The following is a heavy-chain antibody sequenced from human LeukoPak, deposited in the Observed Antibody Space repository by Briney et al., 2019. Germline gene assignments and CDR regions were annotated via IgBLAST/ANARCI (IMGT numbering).Heavy chain of an antibody. CDR2: IKQDGSEK. Sequence: PGGSLRLSCAASGFTFSSYWMSWVRQAPGKGLEWVANIKQDGSEKYYVDSVKGRFTISRDNAKNSLYLQMNSLRAEDTAVYYCAKSPIVGATTGNYFDYWGQGTLVTVSS. CDR1: GFTFSSYW. CDR3: AKSPIVGATTGNYFDY. V-gene: IGHV3-7*01. J-gene: IGHJ4*02. D-gene: IGHD1-26*01.